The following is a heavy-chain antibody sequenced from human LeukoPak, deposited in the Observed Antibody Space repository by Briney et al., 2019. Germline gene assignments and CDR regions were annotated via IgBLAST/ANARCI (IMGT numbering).Heavy chain of an antibody. V-gene: IGHV1-69*04. D-gene: IGHD2-15*01. CDR1: GGTFSSYA. Sequence: ASVKVSCKASGGTFSSYAISWVRQAPGQGLEWMGRIIPILGIANYAQKFRGRVTITADKSTSTAYMELSSLRSEDTAVYYCARAPTNYCSGGSCYYYYGMDVWGQGTTVTVSS. CDR3: ARAPTNYCSGGSCYYYYGMDV. CDR2: IIPILGIA. J-gene: IGHJ6*02.